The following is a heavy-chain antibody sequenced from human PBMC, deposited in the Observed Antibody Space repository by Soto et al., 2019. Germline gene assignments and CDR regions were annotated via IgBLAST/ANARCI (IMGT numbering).Heavy chain of an antibody. CDR2: IKQDGSEK. D-gene: IGHD3-22*01. V-gene: IGHV3-7*04. J-gene: IGHJ6*02. CDR3: ARFYYDSSGYLPSPYYYYYGMDV. CDR1: GVTFISYW. Sequence: PGGSLRLSCAASGVTFISYWMSWVRQATGKGLEWVANIKQDGSEKYYVDPVKGRFTISRDNAKNSLYLQMNSLRAEDTAVYYCARFYYDSSGYLPSPYYYYYGMDVWGQGTTVTVSS.